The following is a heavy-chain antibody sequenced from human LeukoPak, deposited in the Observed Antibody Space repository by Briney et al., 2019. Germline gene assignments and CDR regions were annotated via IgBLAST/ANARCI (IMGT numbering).Heavy chain of an antibody. CDR3: TREERGYIPAF. J-gene: IGHJ4*02. CDR1: GFTFTNYA. D-gene: IGHD3-16*02. CDR2: VSYDGSWD. Sequence: GGSLRLSCAASGFTFTNYAMHWVRQTPGKGLEWVAFVSYDGSWDSHSDSVKGRFTIPRDASKNTLYLQMNSLRAEDTAVYYCTREERGYIPAFWGQGTLVTVSS. V-gene: IGHV3-30*01.